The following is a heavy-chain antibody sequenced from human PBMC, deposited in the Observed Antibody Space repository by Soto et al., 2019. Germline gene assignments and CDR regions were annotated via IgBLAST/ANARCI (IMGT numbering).Heavy chain of an antibody. Sequence: QVQLVQSGAEVKKPGASVKVSCKASGYTFTSYSISWVRQAPGQRLEWMGWMRAYNGNTNYAQKLQGRVTMTTDTSTSTAYMELRSLRSDDTAVYYCARIECISTSCYAIYYYYGMDVWGQGTTVTVSS. V-gene: IGHV1-18*01. CDR1: GYTFTSYS. D-gene: IGHD2-2*01. J-gene: IGHJ6*02. CDR2: MRAYNGNT. CDR3: ARIECISTSCYAIYYYYGMDV.